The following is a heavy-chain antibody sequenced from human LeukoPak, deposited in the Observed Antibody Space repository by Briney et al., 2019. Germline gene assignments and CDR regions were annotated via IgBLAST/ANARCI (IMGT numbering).Heavy chain of an antibody. J-gene: IGHJ4*02. Sequence: SETLSLTCTVSGGSISSSSYYWGWIRQPPGKGLEWIGSIYYSGSTYYNPSLKSRVTISVDTSKNQFSLKLSSVTAADTAVYYCARGGYCSGGSCYSPASSGGAHFDYWGQGTLVTVSS. V-gene: IGHV4-39*01. D-gene: IGHD2-15*01. CDR2: IYYSGST. CDR1: GGSISSSSYY. CDR3: ARGGYCSGGSCYSPASSGGAHFDY.